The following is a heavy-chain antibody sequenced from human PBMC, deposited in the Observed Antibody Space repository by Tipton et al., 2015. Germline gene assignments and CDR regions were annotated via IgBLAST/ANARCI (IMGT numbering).Heavy chain of an antibody. CDR1: GFSFEDYA. CDR2: VTWSGAAL. CDR3: AKVLNARWYGEMDV. D-gene: IGHD3-10*01. J-gene: IGHJ6*02. Sequence: SLRLSCVGSGFSFEDYAMHWVRQRPGKGLEWVSGVTWSGAALGYGDSVTGRFTISRDNAKNSLYLQMNSLRAEDTALYYCAKVLNARWYGEMDVWGRGTKVTVSS. V-gene: IGHV3-9*01.